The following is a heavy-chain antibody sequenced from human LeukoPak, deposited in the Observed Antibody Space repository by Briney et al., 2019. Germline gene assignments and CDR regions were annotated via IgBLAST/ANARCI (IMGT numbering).Heavy chain of an antibody. J-gene: IGHJ5*02. D-gene: IGHD2-15*01. CDR2: INHSGST. CDR3: ARGTVGYCSGGSCQGWFDP. V-gene: IGHV4-34*01. CDR1: GGSFSGYY. Sequence: SETLSLTCAVYGGSFSGYYWSWIRQPPGKGLEWIGEINHSGSTNYNPSLKSRVTISVATSKNQFSLKLSSVTAADTAVYYCARGTVGYCSGGSCQGWFDPWGQGTLVTVSS.